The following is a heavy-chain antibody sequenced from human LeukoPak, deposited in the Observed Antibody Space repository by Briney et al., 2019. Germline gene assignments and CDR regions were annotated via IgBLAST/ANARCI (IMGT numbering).Heavy chain of an antibody. CDR3: AKDLWPPYYYDSNNYHAFDI. CDR2: ITGSGGST. Sequence: GGSLRLSCAASGFTFGSYAMSWVRQAPGKGLEWVSTITGSGGSTYYADSVKGRFTISRDNSKNTLYLQMNSLRAEDTAVYYRAKDLWPPYYYDSNNYHAFDIWGQGTMVTASS. D-gene: IGHD3-22*01. J-gene: IGHJ3*02. CDR1: GFTFGSYA. V-gene: IGHV3-23*01.